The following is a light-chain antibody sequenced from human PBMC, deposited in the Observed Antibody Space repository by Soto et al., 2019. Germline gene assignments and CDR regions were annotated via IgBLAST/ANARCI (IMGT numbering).Light chain of an antibody. J-gene: IGKJ1*01. CDR3: HQYGRPPWT. V-gene: IGKV3-20*01. CDR1: QNVTSNY. CDR2: GAS. Sequence: EIVLTQSPGTLSVSVGETATLSCRASQNVTSNYLSWYQKKPGQAPRLLIYGASSRATGVPDRFSGSGSATDFTLTINRLEAEDSSMYYCHQYGRPPWTFGEGTKVEI.